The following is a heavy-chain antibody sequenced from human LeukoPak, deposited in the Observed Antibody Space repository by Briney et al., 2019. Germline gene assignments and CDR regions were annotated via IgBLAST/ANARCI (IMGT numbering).Heavy chain of an antibody. V-gene: IGHV4-59*01. J-gene: IGHJ4*02. CDR1: GGSLSSFY. CDR2: IQYSGST. D-gene: IGHD4-17*01. CDR3: ARGADYARMDY. Sequence: SETLSLTCAVSGGSLSSFYWSWIRQPPGKGLEWIGYIQYSGSTTYNPYNPSLKSRVTISADTSKNQFSLKLSSVTAADTAVYYCARGADYARMDYWGQGALVTVSS.